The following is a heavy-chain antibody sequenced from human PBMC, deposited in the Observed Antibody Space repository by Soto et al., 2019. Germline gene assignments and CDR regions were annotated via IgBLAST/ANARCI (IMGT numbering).Heavy chain of an antibody. J-gene: IGHJ5*02. D-gene: IGHD3-16*02. V-gene: IGHV4-59*08. Sequence: SLTCTVSGGSISSYYWSWIRQPPGKGLEWIGYIYYSGSTNYNPSLKSRVTISVDTSKNQFSLKLSSVTAADTAVYYCARQRYDYIWGSYRYENWFDPWGQGTLVTVSS. CDR3: ARQRYDYIWGSYRYENWFDP. CDR1: GGSISSYY. CDR2: IYYSGST.